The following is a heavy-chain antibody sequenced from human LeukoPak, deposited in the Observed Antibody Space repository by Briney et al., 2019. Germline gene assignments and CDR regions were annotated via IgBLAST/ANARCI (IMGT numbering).Heavy chain of an antibody. CDR3: ARRNRWELLDF. CDR1: GGSISSSNYF. CDR2: IYYSGNT. Sequence: SETLSLTCTVSGGSISSSNYFWGWIRQPPGKGLEWIGSIYYSGNTYYNPSLKSRVTISLDTSKNQFSLKLGSVTAADTAVYYCARRNRWELLDFWGQGTLVTVSS. V-gene: IGHV4-39*01. D-gene: IGHD1-26*01. J-gene: IGHJ4*02.